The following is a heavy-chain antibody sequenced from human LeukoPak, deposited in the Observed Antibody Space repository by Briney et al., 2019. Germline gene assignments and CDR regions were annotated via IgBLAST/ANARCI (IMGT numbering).Heavy chain of an antibody. D-gene: IGHD6-6*01. CDR3: AKERGRLYYYYGMDV. J-gene: IGHJ6*02. Sequence: GGSLRLSCAASGFTFSSYAMSWVRQTPGKGLEWVSAISGSGGSTYYADSVKGRFTIPRDNSKNTLYLQMNSLRAEDTAVYYCAKERGRLYYYYGMDVWGQGTTVTASS. V-gene: IGHV3-23*01. CDR1: GFTFSSYA. CDR2: ISGSGGST.